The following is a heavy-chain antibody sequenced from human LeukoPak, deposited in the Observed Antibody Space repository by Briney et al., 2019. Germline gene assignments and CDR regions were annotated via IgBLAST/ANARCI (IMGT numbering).Heavy chain of an antibody. CDR1: GYTFTSYG. Sequence: ASVKVSCKASGYTFTSYGISWVRQAPGQGLEWMGWISAYNGNTNYAQKLQGRVTMTTDTSTSTAYMELRSLRSDDTAVYYCARVPIVVVPAPIMDYWGQGTLVTVSS. D-gene: IGHD2-2*02. CDR3: ARVPIVVVPAPIMDY. V-gene: IGHV1-18*01. J-gene: IGHJ4*02. CDR2: ISAYNGNT.